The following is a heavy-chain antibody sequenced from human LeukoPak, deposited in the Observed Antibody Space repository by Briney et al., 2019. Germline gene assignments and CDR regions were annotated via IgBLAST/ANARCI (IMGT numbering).Heavy chain of an antibody. CDR2: IKSRTHGGTT. V-gene: IGHV3-15*01. CDR3: TTDEYQ. Sequence: PGGSLRLSCTVSGFTVSSNSWSWVRQGPGKGLESVGRIKSRTHGGTTDYAAPVKGRFTISRDDSKSTLYLQMNSLKTEDTGVYYCTTDEYQWGQGTLVTVSS. D-gene: IGHD6-6*01. J-gene: IGHJ4*02. CDR1: GFTVSSNS.